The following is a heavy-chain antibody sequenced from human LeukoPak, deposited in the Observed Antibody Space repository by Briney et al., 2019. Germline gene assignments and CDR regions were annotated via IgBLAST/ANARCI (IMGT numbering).Heavy chain of an antibody. CDR2: IIPVFGTA. J-gene: IGHJ6*02. CDR1: GGTFSSYA. D-gene: IGHD2-2*01. CDR3: ARDSNIVVVPAAIDYYYYGMDV. V-gene: IGHV1-69*13. Sequence: VASVKVSCKASGGTFSSYAISWVRQAPGQGLERMGGIIPVFGTANYAQKFQGRVTITADESTSTAYMELSSLRSEDTAVYYCARDSNIVVVPAAIDYYYYGMDVWGQGTTVTVSS.